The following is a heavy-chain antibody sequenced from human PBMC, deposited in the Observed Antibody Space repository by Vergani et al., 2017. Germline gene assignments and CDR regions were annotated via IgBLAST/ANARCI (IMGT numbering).Heavy chain of an antibody. D-gene: IGHD3-16*01. CDR2: ISSSSGYI. Sequence: EVQLVESGGGLVKPGGSLRLSCAASGFTFSSYGMHWVRQAPGKGLEWVSSISSSSGYIYYADSVKGRFTISRDNAKNSLYLQMNSLRAEDTAVYYCADPAYHWGSSLPHSFDIWGQGTMVTVSS. V-gene: IGHV3-21*01. CDR1: GFTFSSYG. CDR3: ADPAYHWGSSLPHSFDI. J-gene: IGHJ3*02.